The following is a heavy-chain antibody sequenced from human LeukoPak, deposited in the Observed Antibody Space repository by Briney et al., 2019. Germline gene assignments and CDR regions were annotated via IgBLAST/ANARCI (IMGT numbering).Heavy chain of an antibody. CDR1: GGSFSSYA. CDR2: IIPIFGTT. CDR3: ARIPSRRRTRSDY. D-gene: IGHD1-1*01. J-gene: IGHJ4*02. Sequence: GASVKVSCKASGGSFSSYAISWERQAPGQGLEWMGRIIPIFGTTNYAQKFQGRVTITTDKSTSTAYMELSSLRSEDAAVYYCARIPSRRRTRSDYWGQGTVVTVSS. V-gene: IGHV1-69*05.